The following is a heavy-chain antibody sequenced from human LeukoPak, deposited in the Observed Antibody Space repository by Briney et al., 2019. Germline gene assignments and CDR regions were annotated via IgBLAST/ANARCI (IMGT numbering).Heavy chain of an antibody. J-gene: IGHJ5*02. CDR1: GGSFSSYY. Sequence: SETLSLTCAVYGGSFSSYYWSWIRQPPGKGLEWIGYIYYSGSTNYNPSLKSRVTISVDTSKNQFSLKLSSVTAADTAVYYCARLGFGILDPWGQGTLVTVSS. CDR2: IYYSGST. V-gene: IGHV4-59*08. CDR3: ARLGFGILDP. D-gene: IGHD3-10*01.